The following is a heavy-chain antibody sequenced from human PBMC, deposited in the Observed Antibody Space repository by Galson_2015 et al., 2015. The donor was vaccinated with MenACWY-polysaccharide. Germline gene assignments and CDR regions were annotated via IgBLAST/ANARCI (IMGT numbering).Heavy chain of an antibody. V-gene: IGHV3-23*01. CDR1: GFTFSTYA. CDR3: ASERQCGGGSRIHDAFDV. J-gene: IGHJ3*01. CDR2: ISEGGGRK. Sequence: SLRLSCAASGFTFSTYAMSWVRQAPGKGLEWVSTISEGGGRKYYADSVKGRFTISRDNAKNTVYLQMNSLRAEDTAVYDCASERQCGGGSRIHDAFDVWGQGTKVTVSS. D-gene: IGHD2-15*01.